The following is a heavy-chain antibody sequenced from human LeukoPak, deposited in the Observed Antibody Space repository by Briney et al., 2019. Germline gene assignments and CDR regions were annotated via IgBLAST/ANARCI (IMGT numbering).Heavy chain of an antibody. V-gene: IGHV3-30*08. D-gene: IGHD1-14*01. CDR2: ISYDGDDQ. Sequence: PGGSLRLSCAASTFSFSDYPLHWVRQAPGNWRELVAVISYDGDDQYYAHSVKGRFTISRDNSKNTLYLQMDSLISDDTAVYYCARAYHEDYYFEFWGQGTLVIVSS. J-gene: IGHJ4*02. CDR3: ARAYHEDYYFEF. CDR1: TFSFSDYP.